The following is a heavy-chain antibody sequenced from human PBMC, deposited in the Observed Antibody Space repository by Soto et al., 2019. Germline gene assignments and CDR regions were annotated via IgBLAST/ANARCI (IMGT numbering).Heavy chain of an antibody. CDR1: GFTFSSYG. CDR3: AKLTPSKGY. Sequence: QVQLVESGGGVVQPGRSLRLSCAASGFTFSSYGMHWVRQAPGKGLEWVAVISYDGSNKYYADSVKGRFTISRDNSKNTLYRHMNSLRAEDTAVYYCAKLTPSKGYWGQGTLVTVAS. D-gene: IGHD2-2*01. J-gene: IGHJ4*02. CDR2: ISYDGSNK. V-gene: IGHV3-30*18.